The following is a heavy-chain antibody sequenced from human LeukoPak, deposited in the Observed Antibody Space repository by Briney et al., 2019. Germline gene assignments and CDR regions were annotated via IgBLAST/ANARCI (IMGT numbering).Heavy chain of an antibody. CDR3: ARQWIQPWLSWFDP. CDR1: GGSISSSNYY. V-gene: IGHV4-39*01. CDR2: IHYSGST. D-gene: IGHD5-18*01. J-gene: IGHJ5*02. Sequence: SETLSLTCTVSGGSISSSNYYWGWIRQPPGKGLEWIGSIHYSGSTHYSPSLKGRVTISVDTSKNQFSLKLTSVTAADTAVYYCARQWIQPWLSWFDPWGQGTLVTVSS.